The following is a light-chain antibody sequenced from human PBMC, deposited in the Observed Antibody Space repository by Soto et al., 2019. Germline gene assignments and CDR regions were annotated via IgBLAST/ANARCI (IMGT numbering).Light chain of an antibody. CDR3: QQYNSYST. J-gene: IGKJ5*01. CDR1: QSISSW. CDR2: KAS. Sequence: DIQMTPSPSTLSASVGDRVTITCRASQSISSWLAWYQQKPGKAPKLLIYKASSLESGVPSRFSGSGSGTEFTLTISSLQPDDFATYYCQQYNSYSTFGQGTRLEI. V-gene: IGKV1-5*03.